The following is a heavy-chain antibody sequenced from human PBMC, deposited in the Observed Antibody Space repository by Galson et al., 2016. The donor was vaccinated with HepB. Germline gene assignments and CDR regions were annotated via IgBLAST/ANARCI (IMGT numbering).Heavy chain of an antibody. CDR2: VYWDDDY. CDR3: AYTSARDTTNWYPDWLDP. D-gene: IGHD7-27*01. J-gene: IGHJ5*02. Sequence: PALVKPPQTLTLTCTVSGFSLHSYGVGVAWIRQPPGEAPEWLGAVYWDDDYRYSPALKSRITITRDSSRDQVILTRTNMDPVDSATYYCAYTSARDTTNWYPDWLDPWGQGTLVTVSS. V-gene: IGHV2-5*02. CDR1: GFSLHSYGVG.